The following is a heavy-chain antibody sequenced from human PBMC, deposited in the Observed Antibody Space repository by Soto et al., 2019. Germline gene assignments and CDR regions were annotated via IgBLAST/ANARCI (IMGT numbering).Heavy chain of an antibody. CDR2: IHHSGST. V-gene: IGHV4-4*02. J-gene: IGHJ4*02. CDR1: GDSIISSKW. D-gene: IGHD6-13*01. CDR3: ARGETQQQRDY. Sequence: QVQLQESGPGLVKPSGTLSLSCAVSGDSIISSKWWSWVRQPPGKGLEWIGEIHHSGSTKYNPSLRSRLIISIDKSKNQFSLQVPSLTDADTAVYYCARGETQQQRDYWGQGTLVSVSS.